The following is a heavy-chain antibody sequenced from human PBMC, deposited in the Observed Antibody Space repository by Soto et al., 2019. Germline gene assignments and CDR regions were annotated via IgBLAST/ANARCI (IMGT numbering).Heavy chain of an antibody. CDR1: GYTFTSYD. D-gene: IGHD6-6*01. CDR3: ARGPARPTLNWFDP. V-gene: IGHV1-8*01. CDR2: MNPNSGNT. J-gene: IGHJ5*02. Sequence: QVQLVQSGAEVKKPGASVKVSCKASGYTFTSYDINWVRQATGQGLEWMGWMNPNSGNTDYAQKFQGRVTMTTNTSINTGYMELSSLTSEDTGVYYCARGPARPTLNWFDPWGQGTLFTVSS.